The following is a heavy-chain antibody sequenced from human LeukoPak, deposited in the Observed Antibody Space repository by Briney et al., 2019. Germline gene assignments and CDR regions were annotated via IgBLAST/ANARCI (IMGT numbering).Heavy chain of an antibody. CDR3: ARGGSSWLNWFDP. D-gene: IGHD2-2*01. Sequence: GASVKVSCKASGGTFSSYAISWVRQAPGQGFEWMGGIIPIFGTANYAQKFQGRVTITTDESTSTAYMELSSLRSEDTAVYYWARGGSSWLNWFDPWGQGTLVTVSS. V-gene: IGHV1-69*05. J-gene: IGHJ5*02. CDR1: GGTFSSYA. CDR2: IIPIFGTA.